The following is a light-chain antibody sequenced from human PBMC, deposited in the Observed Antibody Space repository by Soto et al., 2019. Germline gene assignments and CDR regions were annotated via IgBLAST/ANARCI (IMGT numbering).Light chain of an antibody. V-gene: IGKV1-5*03. J-gene: IGKJ1*01. Sequence: DIQMTQSPFTLSASVGDRVTITCRASQSISMSLAWHQQKPGKAPKPLLYKGSSLESGAPSRFSGSGSGTEFTLTISSLEPDVFETYYCQQYRYFPWTFGQGTKV. CDR1: QSISMS. CDR3: QQYRYFPWT. CDR2: KGS.